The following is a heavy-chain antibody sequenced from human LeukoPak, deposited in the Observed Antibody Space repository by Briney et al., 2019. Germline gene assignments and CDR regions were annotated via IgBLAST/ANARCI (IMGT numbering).Heavy chain of an antibody. V-gene: IGHV3-53*01. D-gene: IGHD5-24*01. J-gene: IGHJ4*02. CDR1: GLTFSSNY. CDR3: ARAGRDGYNYADY. Sequence: GGSLRLSCAASGLTFSSNYMSWVRQAPGKGLEWVSVIYSGGSTYYADSVKGRFTISRDNSKNTLYLQMNSLRAEDTAVYYCARAGRDGYNYADYWGQGTLVTVSS. CDR2: IYSGGST.